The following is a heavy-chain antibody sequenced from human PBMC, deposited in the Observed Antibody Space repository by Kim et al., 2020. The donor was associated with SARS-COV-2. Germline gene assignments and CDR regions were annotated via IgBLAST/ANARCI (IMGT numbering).Heavy chain of an antibody. J-gene: IGHJ6*02. V-gene: IGHV3-74*01. Sequence: GGSLRLSCAASGFTFSDYWVHWVRQAPGKGLMWVSHINTDGSRTNYADSVKGRFTISRDNAKNTLYLQMNSLRAEDTAVYFSARGGSTYAKGMDVWGQGTTVTVSS. CDR3: ARGGSTYAKGMDV. CDR2: INTDGSRT. D-gene: IGHD2-8*01. CDR1: GFTFSDYW.